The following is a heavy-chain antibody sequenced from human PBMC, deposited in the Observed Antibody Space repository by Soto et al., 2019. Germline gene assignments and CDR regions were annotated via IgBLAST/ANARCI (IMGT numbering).Heavy chain of an antibody. Sequence: ASVKVSCEASGGTYGSYASSWVRQAPGQGLEWMGGIIPIFGTANYAQKFQGRVTITADESTSTAYMELSSLRSEDTAVYYCARDLEAHYGMDVWGQGTTVTVSS. CDR1: GGTYGSYA. CDR3: ARDLEAHYGMDV. D-gene: IGHD3-3*01. J-gene: IGHJ6*02. V-gene: IGHV1-69*13. CDR2: IIPIFGTA.